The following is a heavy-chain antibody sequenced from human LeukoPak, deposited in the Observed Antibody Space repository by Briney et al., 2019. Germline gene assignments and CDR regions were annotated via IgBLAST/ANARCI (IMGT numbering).Heavy chain of an antibody. V-gene: IGHV3-30-3*01. CDR1: GFTFSSYA. CDR3: ARDGRMGDSDEFDY. J-gene: IGHJ4*02. Sequence: GGSLRLSCAVSGFTFSSYAMHWVRQAPGKGPEWVAVISYDGSNKYYADSVKGRFTISRDNSKNTLYLQMNSLRAEDTAVYYCARDGRMGDSDEFDYWGQGTLVTVSS. D-gene: IGHD3-22*01. CDR2: ISYDGSNK.